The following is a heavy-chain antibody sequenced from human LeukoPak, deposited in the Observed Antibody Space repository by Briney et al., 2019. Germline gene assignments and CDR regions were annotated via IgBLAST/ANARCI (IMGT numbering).Heavy chain of an antibody. CDR3: AKRRIAARHFDY. Sequence: GRSLRLSCAASGFTFSSYAMSWVRQAPGKGLEWVSAISGSGGSTYYADSVKGRFTISRDNSKNTLYLQMNSLRAEDTAVYYCAKRRIAARHFDYWGQGTLVTVSS. CDR1: GFTFSSYA. D-gene: IGHD6-13*01. CDR2: ISGSGGST. J-gene: IGHJ4*02. V-gene: IGHV3-23*01.